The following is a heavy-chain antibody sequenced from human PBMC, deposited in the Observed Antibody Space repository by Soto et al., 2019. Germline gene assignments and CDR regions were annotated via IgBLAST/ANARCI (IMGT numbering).Heavy chain of an antibody. V-gene: IGHV3-21*01. J-gene: IGHJ3*02. D-gene: IGHD3-9*01. CDR2: INPTSRYV. CDR3: ARHETRLTGDGFDI. Sequence: EVQLLESGGGLVNPGGPLRLSCATSGFTFSSYSMDWVRQAPGKGLEWVSSINPTSRYVFYADSVRGRFTISRDYAENSLHLQMNGLRGEDTAVYYCARHETRLTGDGFDIWGRGTLVTVSS. CDR1: GFTFSSYS.